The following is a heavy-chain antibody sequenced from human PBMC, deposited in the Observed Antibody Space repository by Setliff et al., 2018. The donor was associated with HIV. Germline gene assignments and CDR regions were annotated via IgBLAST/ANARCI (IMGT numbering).Heavy chain of an antibody. J-gene: IGHJ6*02. CDR3: ARAGVLEQWLVSSYYYYGMDV. CDR2: IYYSGST. D-gene: IGHD6-19*01. CDR1: GGSISSYY. V-gene: IGHV4-59*01. Sequence: LPETLSLTCTVSGGSISSYYWSWIRQPPGKGLEWIGYIYYSGSTNYNPSLKSRVTISVDTSKNQFSLKLSSVTAADTAVYYCARAGVLEQWLVSSYYYYGMDVWGQGTTVTVSS.